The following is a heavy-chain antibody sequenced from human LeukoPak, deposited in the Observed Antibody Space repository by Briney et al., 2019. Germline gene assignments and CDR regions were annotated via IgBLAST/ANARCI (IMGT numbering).Heavy chain of an antibody. V-gene: IGHV3-30*04. CDR3: AKGGAARFDY. CDR2: ISFDGTDA. D-gene: IGHD5-18*01. J-gene: IGHJ4*02. Sequence: GGSLRLSCAASGFTFSSYAIHWVRQAPGKGLEWVAVISFDGTDAFYADSVKGRFTISRDNSKNTLYLQMNSLRAEDTAVYYCAKGGAARFDYWGQGTLVTVSS. CDR1: GFTFSSYA.